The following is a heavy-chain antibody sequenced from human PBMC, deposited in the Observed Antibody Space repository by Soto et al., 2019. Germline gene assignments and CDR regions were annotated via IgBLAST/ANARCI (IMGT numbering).Heavy chain of an antibody. CDR2: ISGSGGST. D-gene: IGHD2-2*01. Sequence: LRLSCAASGFTFSSYAMSWVRQAPGKGLEWVSAISGSGGSTYYADSVKGRFTISRDNSKNTLYLQTNSLRAEDTAVYYCAKGSYIVVVPAAMNYWGQGTLVTVSS. J-gene: IGHJ4*02. CDR1: GFTFSSYA. V-gene: IGHV3-23*01. CDR3: AKGSYIVVVPAAMNY.